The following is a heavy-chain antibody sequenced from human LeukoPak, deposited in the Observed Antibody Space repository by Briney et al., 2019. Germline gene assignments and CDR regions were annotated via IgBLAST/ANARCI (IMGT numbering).Heavy chain of an antibody. CDR1: GFTFGRYA. Sequence: QPGGSLRLSCSASGFTFGRYAMHWVRQAPGKGLEYVSAITSNGGSTYYADSVKGRFTISRDNSKNTLYLQMSSLRAKDTAVYYCVKGITAMVPFFDYWGQGTLVTVSS. J-gene: IGHJ4*02. D-gene: IGHD5-18*01. CDR3: VKGITAMVPFFDY. CDR2: ITSNGGST. V-gene: IGHV3-64D*06.